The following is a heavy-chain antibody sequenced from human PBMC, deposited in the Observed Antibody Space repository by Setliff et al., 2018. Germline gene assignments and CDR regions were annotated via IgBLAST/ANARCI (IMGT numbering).Heavy chain of an antibody. CDR3: ARDNRARHYMDV. CDR2: INHSGSP. J-gene: IGHJ6*03. CDR1: GGSINSMSYY. D-gene: IGHD3-10*01. V-gene: IGHV4-39*07. Sequence: SETLSLTCTVSGGSINSMSYYWGWIRQPPGKGLEWIGEINHSGSPNYNPSLKSRVTMSVDTSKNQFSLNLSSVTAADTAVYYCARDNRARHYMDVWGKGTTVTVSS.